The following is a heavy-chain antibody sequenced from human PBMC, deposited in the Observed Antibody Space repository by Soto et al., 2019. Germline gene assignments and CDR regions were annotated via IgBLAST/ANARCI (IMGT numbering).Heavy chain of an antibody. CDR1: GFTFGSYA. V-gene: IGHV3-23*01. CDR2: LSGSGGST. Sequence: GGSLRLSCAASGFTFGSYAMSWVRQAPGKGLEWVSALSGSGGSTYYAHSVKGRFTISRDNSKNTLYLQMNSLRAENTAVYSCAKGGPSLGQLVLPFDYWGQGTLVTVSS. CDR3: AKGGPSLGQLVLPFDY. D-gene: IGHD6-13*01. J-gene: IGHJ4*02.